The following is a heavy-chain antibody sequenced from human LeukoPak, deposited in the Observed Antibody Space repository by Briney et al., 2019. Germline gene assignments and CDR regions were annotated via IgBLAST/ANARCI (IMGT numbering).Heavy chain of an antibody. CDR1: GYTFTSYG. J-gene: IGHJ4*02. D-gene: IGHD6-19*01. CDR2: INTNTGNP. Sequence: ASVKVSCKASGYTFTSYGISWVRQAPGQGLEWMGWINTNTGNPTYAQGFTGRFVFSLDTSVSTAYLQISSLKAEDTAVYYCAGVVYSSGCRTFDYWGQGTLVTVSS. CDR3: AGVVYSSGCRTFDY. V-gene: IGHV7-4-1*02.